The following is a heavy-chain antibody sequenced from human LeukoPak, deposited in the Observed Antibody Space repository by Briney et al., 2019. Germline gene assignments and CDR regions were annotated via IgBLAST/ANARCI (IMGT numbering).Heavy chain of an antibody. D-gene: IGHD3-22*01. CDR3: ASGQYYYDSSGYLGY. Sequence: PGGSLRLSCAASGFTFSSYSMNWVRQAPGKGLEWVAVISYDGSNKYYADSVKGRFTISRDNSKNTLYLQMNSLRAEDTAVYYCASGQYYYDSSGYLGYWGQGTLVTVSS. CDR1: GFTFSSYS. V-gene: IGHV3-30*03. J-gene: IGHJ4*02. CDR2: ISYDGSNK.